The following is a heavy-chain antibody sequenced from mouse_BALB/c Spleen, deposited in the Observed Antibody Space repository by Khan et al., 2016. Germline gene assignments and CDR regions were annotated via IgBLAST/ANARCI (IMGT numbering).Heavy chain of an antibody. Sequence: EVKLLESGGGLVQPKGSLKLSCAASGFTFTTYAMNWVRQAPGKGLEWIARIRSKSNNFATYYADSVKDRLTISSDDSTNMLYLQMNTLQTEDTAMSYFVWSAYFPYSLDYWGQGTSVTVSS. CDR3: VWSAYFPYSLDY. V-gene: IGHV10-1*01. D-gene: IGHD1-1*01. CDR2: IRSKSNNFAT. J-gene: IGHJ4*01. CDR1: GFTFTTYA.